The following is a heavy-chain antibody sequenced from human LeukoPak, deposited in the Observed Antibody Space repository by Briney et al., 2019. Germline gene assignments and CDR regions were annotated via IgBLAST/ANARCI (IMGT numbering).Heavy chain of an antibody. CDR2: INNSGST. Sequence: SETLSLTCSVSGGPISSYYWSWIRQPPGEGPEWIGYINNSGSTNYNPSVKSRVTISVDTSKKQFSLRLSSVTTADTAVYYCAKDRSPRGYSYGYFDYWGQGILVTVSS. V-gene: IGHV4-59*01. D-gene: IGHD5-18*01. CDR1: GGPISSYY. J-gene: IGHJ4*02. CDR3: AKDRSPRGYSYGYFDY.